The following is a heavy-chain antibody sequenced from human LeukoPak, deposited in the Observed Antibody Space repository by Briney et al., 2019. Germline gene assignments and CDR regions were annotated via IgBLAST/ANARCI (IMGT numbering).Heavy chain of an antibody. D-gene: IGHD6-13*01. V-gene: IGHV3-53*01. Sequence: PGGSLRLSCAASGFAVSSNYMTWVRQAPGKGLEWVSVIYSGGTTYYADSVKGRFTISRDNSRHTLHLQMHSLRAEDTAVYYCAKGGGAAADYYYYYYMDVWGKGTTVTVSS. CDR2: IYSGGTT. CDR3: AKGGGAAADYYYYYYMDV. J-gene: IGHJ6*03. CDR1: GFAVSSNY.